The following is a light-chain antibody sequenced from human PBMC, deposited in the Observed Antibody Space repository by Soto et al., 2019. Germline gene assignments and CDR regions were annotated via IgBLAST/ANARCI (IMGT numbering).Light chain of an antibody. CDR1: QSVLSSSDNKNY. V-gene: IGKV4-1*01. J-gene: IGKJ4*01. CDR3: QQYYSTPVT. CDR2: WAS. Sequence: DIVMTQSPDSLAVSLGERATINSKSSQSVLSSSDNKNYLAWYQQKPGQPPKLLIYWASTRGSGVPDRFSGSGSGTDFTLTISSLQAEDMAVYYCQQYYSTPVTFGGGTKVESK.